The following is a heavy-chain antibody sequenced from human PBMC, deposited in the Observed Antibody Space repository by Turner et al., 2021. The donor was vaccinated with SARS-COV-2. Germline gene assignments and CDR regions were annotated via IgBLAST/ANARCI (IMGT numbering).Heavy chain of an antibody. CDR2: IWYDGSNK. CDR1: GFTFSSYG. Sequence: QVQLVASGGGVVQPGRSLRLSCAASGFTFSSYGMHWVRQAPGKGLEWVAVIWYDGSNKFYADSVKGRFTISRDNSKNTLYLQMNSLRAEDTAIYYCARNYYDTSGLDAFDIWGQGTMVTVSS. V-gene: IGHV3-33*01. D-gene: IGHD3-22*01. CDR3: ARNYYDTSGLDAFDI. J-gene: IGHJ3*02.